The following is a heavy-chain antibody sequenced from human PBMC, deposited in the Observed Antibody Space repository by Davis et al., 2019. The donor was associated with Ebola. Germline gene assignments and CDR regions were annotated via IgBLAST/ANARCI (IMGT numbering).Heavy chain of an antibody. CDR1: KFSRYT. CDR2: MIPIFGTA. J-gene: IGHJ5*02. V-gene: IGHV1-69*01. D-gene: IGHD6-13*01. CDR3: VRGHSSPFDP. Sequence: KFSRYTLCSLRQPPGQGLEWMGGMIPIFGTANYAQKFQGRVTITADESTSTAYMELSSLRSEDTAVYSRVRGHSSPFDPSGQGTLVTVAS.